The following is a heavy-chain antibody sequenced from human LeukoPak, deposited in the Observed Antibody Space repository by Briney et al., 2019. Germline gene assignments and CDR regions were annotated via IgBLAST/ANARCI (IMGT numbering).Heavy chain of an antibody. J-gene: IGHJ6*03. V-gene: IGHV3-43D*03. CDR1: GFTFDDYA. Sequence: GGSLRLSCAASGFTFDDYAMNWVRQAPGKGLEWVSLISWDGGSTYYADSVKGRFTISRDNSKNSLYLQMNSLRAEDTALYYCAKSGNNRFLEWLSPYYYYYMDVWGKGTTVTVSS. CDR3: AKSGNNRFLEWLSPYYYYYMDV. CDR2: ISWDGGST. D-gene: IGHD3-3*01.